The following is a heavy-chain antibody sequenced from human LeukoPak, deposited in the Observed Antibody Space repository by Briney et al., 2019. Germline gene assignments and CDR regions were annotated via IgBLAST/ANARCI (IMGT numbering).Heavy chain of an antibody. CDR1: GGTFSSYA. Sequence: SVKVSCKASGGTFSSYAISWVRQAPGQGLEWMGRIIPILGIANYAQKFQGRVTITADKSTSTAYMELSSLRSEDTAVYYCARVNAYGDYTFDYWGQGTLATVSS. V-gene: IGHV1-69*04. D-gene: IGHD4-17*01. CDR3: ARVNAYGDYTFDY. J-gene: IGHJ4*02. CDR2: IIPILGIA.